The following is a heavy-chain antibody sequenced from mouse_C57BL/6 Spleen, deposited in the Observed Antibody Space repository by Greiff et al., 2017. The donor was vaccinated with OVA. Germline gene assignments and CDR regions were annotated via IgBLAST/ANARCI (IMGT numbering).Heavy chain of an antibody. V-gene: IGHV14-4*01. CDR3: TTRVTTVGGTWFAY. CDR2: IDPENGDT. D-gene: IGHD1-1*01. Sequence: EVQGVESGAELVRPGASVKLSCTASGFNIKDDYMHWVKQRPEQGLEWIGWIDPENGDTEYASKFQGKATITADTSSNTAYLQLSSLTSEDTAVYYCTTRVTTVGGTWFAYWGQGTLVTVSA. CDR1: GFNIKDDY. J-gene: IGHJ3*01.